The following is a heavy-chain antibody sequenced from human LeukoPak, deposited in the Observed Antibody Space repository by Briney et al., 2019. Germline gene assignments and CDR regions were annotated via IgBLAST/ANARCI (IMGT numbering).Heavy chain of an antibody. D-gene: IGHD2-15*01. CDR3: ARDLSEKYSIDY. CDR1: GFTVSSNY. CDR2: IYSGGST. J-gene: IGHJ4*02. V-gene: IGHV3-66*02. Sequence: GGSLRLSCAASGFTVSSNYMSWVRQAPGKGLEWVSVIYSGGSTYYADSVKGRLTISRDNSKNTLSLQMNSLRAEDTAIYYCARDLSEKYSIDYWGQGTLVTVSS.